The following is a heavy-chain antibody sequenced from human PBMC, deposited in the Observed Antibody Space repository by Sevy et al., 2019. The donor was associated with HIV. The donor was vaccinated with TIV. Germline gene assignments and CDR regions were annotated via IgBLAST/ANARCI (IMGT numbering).Heavy chain of an antibody. CDR2: MNPNSGNT. Sequence: ASVKVSCKASGYTFTSYDINWVRQATGQGLEWMGWMNPNSGNTGYAQKFQGRVTMTRNTSISTAYMELSSLGSEDTAVYYCARELYFDFWSGYYTGGTFGMDVWGQGTTVTVSS. CDR1: GYTFTSYD. D-gene: IGHD3-3*01. CDR3: ARELYFDFWSGYYTGGTFGMDV. V-gene: IGHV1-8*01. J-gene: IGHJ6*02.